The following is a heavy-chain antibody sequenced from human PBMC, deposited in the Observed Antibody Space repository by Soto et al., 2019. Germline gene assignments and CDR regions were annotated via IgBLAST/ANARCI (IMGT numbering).Heavy chain of an antibody. CDR1: GYSLPNYY. D-gene: IGHD5-12*01. V-gene: IGHV1-2*02. CDR2: LNPETGST. CDR3: AREAGYDSGFES. Sequence: QVQLVQSGAEVNMTGASVKVSCQASGYSLPNYYMNWVRQASGQGLEWMGWLNPETGSTKVAPKFPGRVTRTRDTSTSTAYVELSSLRSDDTAVYYCAREAGYDSGFESWGQGILVTVSS. J-gene: IGHJ4*02.